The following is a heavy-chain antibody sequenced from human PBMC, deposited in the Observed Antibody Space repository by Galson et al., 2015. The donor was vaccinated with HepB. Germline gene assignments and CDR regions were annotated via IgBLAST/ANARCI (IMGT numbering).Heavy chain of an antibody. CDR1: GFTFSSYA. CDR2: ISYDGSNK. Sequence: SLRLSCAASGFTFSSYAMHWVRQAPGKGLEWVAVISYDGSNKYYADSVKGRFTISRDNSKNTLYLQMNSLRAEDTAVYYCASGAVAGKGDYWGQGTLVTVSS. D-gene: IGHD6-19*01. J-gene: IGHJ4*02. CDR3: ASGAVAGKGDY. V-gene: IGHV3-30-3*01.